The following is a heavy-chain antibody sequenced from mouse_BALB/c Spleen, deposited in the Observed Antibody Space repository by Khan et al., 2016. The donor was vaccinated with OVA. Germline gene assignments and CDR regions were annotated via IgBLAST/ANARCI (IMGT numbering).Heavy chain of an antibody. CDR3: ARHWVGVMDY. CDR1: GFTFSTYG. D-gene: IGHD1-1*01. J-gene: IGHJ4*01. V-gene: IGHV5-6*01. Sequence: EVELVESGGDLVKPGGSLKLSCAASGFTFSTYGMSWVRQTPDKRLEWVATISSGGTYTYYPDSVKGRFTISRDNAKNTLYLQMSSLRSGDTAMYYCARHWVGVMDYWGQGTSVTVSS. CDR2: ISSGGTYT.